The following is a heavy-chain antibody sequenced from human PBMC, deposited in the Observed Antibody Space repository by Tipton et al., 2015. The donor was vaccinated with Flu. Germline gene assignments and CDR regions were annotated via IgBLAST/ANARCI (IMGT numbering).Heavy chain of an antibody. D-gene: IGHD6-13*01. J-gene: IGHJ1*01. CDR3: AKDQEQQLEYFQH. CDR1: GFTFSSYA. V-gene: IGHV3-23*01. Sequence: SLRLSCAASGFTFSSYAMSWVRQAPGKGLEWVSAISGSGGSTYYADSVKGRFTISRDNSKNTLYLQMNSLRAEDTAVYYCAKDQEQQLEYFQHWGQGTLVTVSS. CDR2: ISGSGGST.